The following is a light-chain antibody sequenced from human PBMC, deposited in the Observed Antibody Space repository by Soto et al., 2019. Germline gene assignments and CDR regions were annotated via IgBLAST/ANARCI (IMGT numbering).Light chain of an antibody. V-gene: IGLV2-14*03. CDR2: DVS. Sequence: QSVLTQPASVSGSPGQSITISCAGTSGDVGGYNYVSWYQQHPGKTPKLMIYDVSNRPSGVSNRFSGSKSGNTASLTISGLQAEDEADYYCSSYTSSSTSYVFGTGTQLTVL. J-gene: IGLJ1*01. CDR3: SSYTSSSTSYV. CDR1: SGDVGGYNY.